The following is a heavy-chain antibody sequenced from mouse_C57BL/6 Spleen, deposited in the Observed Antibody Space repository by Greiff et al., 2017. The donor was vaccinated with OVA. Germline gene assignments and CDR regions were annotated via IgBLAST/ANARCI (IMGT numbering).Heavy chain of an antibody. V-gene: IGHV1-42*01. CDR3: ARGAYYGY. CDR2: INPSTGGT. Sequence: VQLQQSGPELVKPGASVKISCKASGYSFTGYYMNWVKQSPEKSLEWIGEINPSTGGTTYNQKFKAKATLTVDKSSSTAYMQLKSLTSEDSAVYYWARGAYYGYWGQGTTLTVSS. D-gene: IGHD1-1*01. J-gene: IGHJ2*01. CDR1: GYSFTGYY.